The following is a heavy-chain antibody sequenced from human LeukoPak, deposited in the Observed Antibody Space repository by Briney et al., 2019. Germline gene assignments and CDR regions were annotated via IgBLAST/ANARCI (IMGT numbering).Heavy chain of an antibody. CDR2: IYYSGST. D-gene: IGHD1-1*01. CDR3: ARLERYNWKKGPFDY. CDR1: GGAKLSGEYD. V-gene: IGHV4-30-4*01. J-gene: IGHJ4*02. Sequence: PSQTLSLTCTGPGGAKLSGEYDWRWIRQPPGKVPEWNGYIYYSGSTYYNPSLKSRVTISVDTSKNQFSLTLSSVTAADTAVYYCARLERYNWKKGPFDYWSQGTLVTVST.